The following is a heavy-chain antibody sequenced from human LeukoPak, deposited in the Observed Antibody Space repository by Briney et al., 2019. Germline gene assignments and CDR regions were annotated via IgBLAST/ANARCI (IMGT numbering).Heavy chain of an antibody. Sequence: SETLSLTCAVSGGSSRSGDYFWSWIRQPPGKGLEWIGHIHYSGNTYYNPSLESRVSISVDTSKNQFSLKLSSVTAADTAVYYCARENNDYGGKKAFDYWGQGTLVTVSS. J-gene: IGHJ4*02. D-gene: IGHD4-23*01. CDR1: GGSSRSGDYF. CDR3: ARENNDYGGKKAFDY. CDR2: IHYSGNT. V-gene: IGHV4-30-4*01.